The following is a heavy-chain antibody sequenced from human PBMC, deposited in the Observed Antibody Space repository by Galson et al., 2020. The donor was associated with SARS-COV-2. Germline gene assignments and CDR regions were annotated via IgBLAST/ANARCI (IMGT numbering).Heavy chain of an antibody. V-gene: IGHV3-30*03. J-gene: IGHJ6*02. CDR3: AREDIPGSRSAAGPGHNYGMDV. Sequence: GESLKISCAASGFTIRNYVLPWVRPAPGKGLEWVAALSYAGHKKYYADSVRGRFSFYRDNSRNTAQLQMNSLRPEDTALYYCAREDIPGSRSAAGPGHNYGMDVWGQGTMVTVSS. D-gene: IGHD6-13*01. CDR2: LSYAGHKK. CDR1: GFTIRNYV.